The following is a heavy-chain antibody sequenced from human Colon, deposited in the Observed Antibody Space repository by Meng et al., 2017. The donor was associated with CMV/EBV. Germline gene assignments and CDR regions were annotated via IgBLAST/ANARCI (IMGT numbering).Heavy chain of an antibody. CDR3: ADPPASL. V-gene: IGHV4-4*01. CDR1: GGSLIGTNW. CDR2: IFHSGAS. J-gene: IGHJ4*02. Sequence: TLSLTCVVAGGSLIGTNWWNWVRQPPGGGLEWIGEIFHSGASNYNPSLKSRATISIDNSKNQFSLRLTSVTVADTAVYFCADPPASLWGQGVLVTVSS. D-gene: IGHD1-26*01.